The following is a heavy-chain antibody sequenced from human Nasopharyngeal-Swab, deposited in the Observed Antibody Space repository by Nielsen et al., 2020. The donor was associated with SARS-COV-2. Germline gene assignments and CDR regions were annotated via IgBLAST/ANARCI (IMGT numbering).Heavy chain of an antibody. Sequence: SETLSLTCAVSGDSISSGAYSWSWIRQPPGKGLEWIAFMYDNEYTNYNPSLRGRATISLDTSKNQFSLKVTSVTAADTAVYYCARENWQLANVFDIWGQGTMVTVSS. CDR1: GDSISSGAYS. D-gene: IGHD6-19*01. V-gene: IGHV4-61*08. CDR3: ARENWQLANVFDI. CDR2: MYDNEYT. J-gene: IGHJ3*02.